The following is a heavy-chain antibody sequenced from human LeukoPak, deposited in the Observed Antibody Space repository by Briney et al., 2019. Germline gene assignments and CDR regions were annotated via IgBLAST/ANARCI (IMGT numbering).Heavy chain of an antibody. CDR1: GFTFSYYA. Sequence: AGGSLRLSCAASGFTFSYYAMSWVRQAPGKGLEWVSTIISSGAGTYYADSVKGRFTISRDNSKNTLYMQLNSLTADDMAVYYCAKTHNNSWYSNDYWGRGTLVTVSS. CDR2: IISSGAGT. V-gene: IGHV3-23*01. D-gene: IGHD6-13*01. J-gene: IGHJ4*02. CDR3: AKTHNNSWYSNDY.